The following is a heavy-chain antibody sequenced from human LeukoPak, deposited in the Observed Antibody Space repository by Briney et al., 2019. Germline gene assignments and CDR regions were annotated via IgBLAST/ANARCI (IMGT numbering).Heavy chain of an antibody. CDR1: GGSFSGYY. D-gene: IGHD3-22*01. CDR2: INHSGST. Sequence: RASETLSLTCAVYGGSFSGYYWSWIRQPPGKGLEWIGEINHSGSTNYNPSLKSRVTISVDTSKNQFSLKLSSVTAADTAVYYCARTPYYYDSSGYYCDSWGQGTLVTVSS. J-gene: IGHJ5*01. CDR3: ARTPYYYDSSGYYCDS. V-gene: IGHV4-34*01.